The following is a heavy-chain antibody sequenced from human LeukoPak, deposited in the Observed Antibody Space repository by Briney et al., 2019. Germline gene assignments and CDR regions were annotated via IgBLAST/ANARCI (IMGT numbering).Heavy chain of an antibody. J-gene: IGHJ2*01. CDR1: GFKFDAYA. CDR3: TKGGLDTAIFTSWYFDL. CDR2: ISGTAGAT. V-gene: IGHV3-23*01. D-gene: IGHD5-18*01. Sequence: GGSLRLSCTASGFKFDAYAMHWVRQAPGKGLEWVSGISGTAGATYYADSVKGRLTISRDNPGKTLYLQMSSLRADDTALYYCTKGGLDTAIFTSWYFDLWGRGTLVTVSS.